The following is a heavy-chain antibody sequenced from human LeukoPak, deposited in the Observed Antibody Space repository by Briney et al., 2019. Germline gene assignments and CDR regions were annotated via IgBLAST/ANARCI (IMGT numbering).Heavy chain of an antibody. CDR2: ISYDGSNK. Sequence: PGGSLRLSCAASGFTFSSYAMHWVRQAPGKGLEWVAVISYDGSNKYYADSVKGRFTISRDNSKNTLYLQMNSPRAEDTAVYYCARGVEMATTEFDYWGQGTLVTVSS. V-gene: IGHV3-30*01. CDR3: ARGVEMATTEFDY. CDR1: GFTFSSYA. J-gene: IGHJ4*02. D-gene: IGHD5-24*01.